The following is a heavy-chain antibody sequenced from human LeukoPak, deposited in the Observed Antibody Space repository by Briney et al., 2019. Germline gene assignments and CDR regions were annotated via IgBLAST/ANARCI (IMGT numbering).Heavy chain of an antibody. J-gene: IGHJ4*02. CDR1: GFTFSSYW. D-gene: IGHD3-9*01. CDR3: ARDPGYAIYYFDY. CDR2: ISGSGANT. Sequence: GGSLRLSCAASGFTFSSYWMSWVRQAPGKGLEWVSAISGSGANTYYADSVKGRFTISRDNSKNTLYLQMNSLRAEDTAVYYCARDPGYAIYYFDYWGQGTLVTVSS. V-gene: IGHV3-23*01.